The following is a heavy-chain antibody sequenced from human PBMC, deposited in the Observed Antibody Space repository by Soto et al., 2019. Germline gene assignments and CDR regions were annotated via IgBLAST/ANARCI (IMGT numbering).Heavy chain of an antibody. Sequence: SETLSLTCTVSGGSISSGDNYWSWIRQPPGKGLEWIGYIYYSGSTYYNPSLKSRVTISVDTSKNQFSLKLSSGTAADAAVCYCARGLGYDIRPRLSWFDPWGQGTLVTVSS. J-gene: IGHJ5*02. CDR2: IYYSGST. CDR3: ARGLGYDIRPRLSWFDP. V-gene: IGHV4-30-4*01. CDR1: GGSISSGDNY. D-gene: IGHD3-9*01.